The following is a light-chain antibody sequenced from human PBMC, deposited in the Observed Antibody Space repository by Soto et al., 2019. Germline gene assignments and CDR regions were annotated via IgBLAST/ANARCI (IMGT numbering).Light chain of an antibody. CDR3: SAWDDSLNAYV. Sequence: QSVLTQPASVSGSPGQSITISCTGTSGDIGSYNRVSWYQQHPGKAPKLMIYEVTDRPSGVSNRFSGSKSGTSASLAISGLQSEDEADYYCSAWDDSLNAYVFGTGTKVTVL. CDR2: EVT. V-gene: IGLV2-14*01. J-gene: IGLJ1*01. CDR1: SGDIGSYNR.